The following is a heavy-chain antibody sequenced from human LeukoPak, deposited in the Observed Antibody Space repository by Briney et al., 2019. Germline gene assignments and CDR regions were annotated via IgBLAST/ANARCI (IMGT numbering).Heavy chain of an antibody. D-gene: IGHD5-24*01. CDR1: GGSISSSSYY. J-gene: IGHJ4*02. CDR2: IYYSGST. Sequence: PSETLSLTCTVSGGSISSSSYYWGWIRQPPGKGLEWIGSIYYSGSTYYNPSLKSRVTISVDTSKNQFSLKLSSVTAADTAVYYCARQVGWLQYTVWFDYWGQGTLVTVSS. CDR3: ARQVGWLQYTVWFDY. V-gene: IGHV4-39*01.